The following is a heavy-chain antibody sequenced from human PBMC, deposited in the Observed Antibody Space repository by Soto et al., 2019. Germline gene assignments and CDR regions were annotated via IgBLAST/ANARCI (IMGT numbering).Heavy chain of an antibody. CDR3: ARERAAYYDILTGYYNPYY. D-gene: IGHD3-9*01. CDR2: IWYDGSNK. J-gene: IGHJ4*02. Sequence: QVQLVESGGGVVQPGRSLRLSCAASGFTFSSYGMHRVRQAPGKGLEWVAVIWYDGSNKYYADSVKGRFTISRDNSKNTLYLQMNSLRAEDTAVYYCARERAAYYDILTGYYNPYYWGQGTLVTVSS. V-gene: IGHV3-33*01. CDR1: GFTFSSYG.